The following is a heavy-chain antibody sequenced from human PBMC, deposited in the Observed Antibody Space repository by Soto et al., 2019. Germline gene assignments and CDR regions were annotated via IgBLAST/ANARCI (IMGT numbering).Heavy chain of an antibody. D-gene: IGHD2-8*01. V-gene: IGHV4-4*02. CDR3: ARTRQLCTNSRCNDVHFEF. CDR2: IHHNGDT. CDR1: VYSMNTNNW. J-gene: IGHJ4*02. Sequence: PSETLSLTCSFFVYSMNTNNWCICVRHTPGKCLEWIGEIHHNGDTTYTPSLKSRVTMSLDKSKYHFSLSLTSVTAADTAVYYCARTRQLCTNSRCNDVHFEFWGRETMVNXSS.